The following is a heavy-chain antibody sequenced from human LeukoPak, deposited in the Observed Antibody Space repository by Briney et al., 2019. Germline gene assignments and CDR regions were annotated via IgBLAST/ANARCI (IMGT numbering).Heavy chain of an antibody. CDR2: FDPEDGET. Sequence: EASVKVSCKVSGYTLTELSMHWVRQAPGKGLEWMGGFDPEDGETIYAQKFQGRVTMTEDTSTDTAYMELSSLRSEDTAVYYCAREGGYYDSSGYENDAFDIWGQGTMVTVSS. CDR3: AREGGYYDSSGYENDAFDI. V-gene: IGHV1-24*01. D-gene: IGHD3-22*01. CDR1: GYTLTELS. J-gene: IGHJ3*02.